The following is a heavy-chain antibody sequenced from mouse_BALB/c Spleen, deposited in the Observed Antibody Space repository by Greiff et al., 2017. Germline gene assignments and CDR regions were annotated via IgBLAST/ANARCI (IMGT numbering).Heavy chain of an antibody. V-gene: IGHV3-2*02. Sequence: EVKLVESGPGLVKPSQSLSLTCTVTGYSITSDYAWNWIRQFPGNKLEWMGYISYSGSTSYNPSLKSRISITRDTSKNQFFLQLNSVTTEDTATYYCASDYYGSRYWGQGTTLTVSS. CDR2: ISYSGST. J-gene: IGHJ2*01. D-gene: IGHD1-1*01. CDR3: ASDYYGSRY. CDR1: GYSITSDYA.